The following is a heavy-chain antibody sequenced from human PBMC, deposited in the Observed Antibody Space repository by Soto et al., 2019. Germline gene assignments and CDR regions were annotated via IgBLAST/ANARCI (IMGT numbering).Heavy chain of an antibody. CDR2: ISSSSSYT. CDR1: GFTFSDYY. D-gene: IGHD3-10*01. J-gene: IGHJ4*02. V-gene: IGHV3-11*05. Sequence: QVQLVESGGGLVKPGGSLRLSCAASGFTFSDYYMSWIRQAPGKGLEWVSYISSSSSYTNYADSVKGRFTISRDNAKNSLYLQMNSLRAEDTAVYYCARARAMVRGDIDYWGQGTLVTVSS. CDR3: ARARAMVRGDIDY.